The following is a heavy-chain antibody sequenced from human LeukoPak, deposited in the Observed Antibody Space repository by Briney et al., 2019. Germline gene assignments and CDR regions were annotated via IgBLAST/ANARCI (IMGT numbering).Heavy chain of an antibody. V-gene: IGHV3-21*01. CDR1: GFTFSSFT. J-gene: IGHJ6*02. D-gene: IGHD3-10*01. CDR3: AREITLDV. CDR2: ISSSSYI. Sequence: GGSLRLSCAASGFTFSSFTINWVRQAPGKGLEWVSSISSSSYIYYADSVKGRFTISRDNAKNSLYLQMNSLRAEDTAVYYCAREITLDVWGQGTTVTVSS.